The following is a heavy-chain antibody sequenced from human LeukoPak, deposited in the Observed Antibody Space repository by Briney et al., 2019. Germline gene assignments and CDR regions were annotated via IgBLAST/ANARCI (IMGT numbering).Heavy chain of an antibody. D-gene: IGHD6-19*01. J-gene: IGHJ4*02. V-gene: IGHV3-74*01. CDR2: INSDGSST. Sequence: GGSLRLSCAASGFTFSSYGMHWVRQAPGKGLVWVSRINSDGSSTSYADSVKGRFTISRDNAKNTLYLQMNSLRAEDTAVYYCARVPRAAVAENFDYWGQGTLVTVSS. CDR3: ARVPRAAVAENFDY. CDR1: GFTFSSYG.